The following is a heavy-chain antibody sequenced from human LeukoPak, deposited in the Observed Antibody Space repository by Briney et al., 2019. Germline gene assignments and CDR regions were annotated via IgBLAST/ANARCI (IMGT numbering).Heavy chain of an antibody. Sequence: PSETLSLTCSVSGAXISSYYWSWIRQPPGKGLEWIAYISSSGSTNYNPSLKNRVTISEDTSNSQFSLRLTSVTAADTAIYYCARLFTSAALDIWGQGTMVTVSS. J-gene: IGHJ3*02. D-gene: IGHD3-10*01. CDR3: ARLFTSAALDI. CDR2: ISSSGST. V-gene: IGHV4-59*01. CDR1: GAXISSYY.